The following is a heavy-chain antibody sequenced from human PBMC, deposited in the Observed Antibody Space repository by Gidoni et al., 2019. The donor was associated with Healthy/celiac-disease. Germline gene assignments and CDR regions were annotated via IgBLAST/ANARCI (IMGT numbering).Heavy chain of an antibody. D-gene: IGHD6-19*01. Sequence: EVQLVEAGGGLVKPGGSLRLSCAASGFTLRSYSMNWVRQAPGKGLEWVSSISSSSSYIYYADSVKGRFTISRDNAKNSLYLQMNSLRAEDTAVYYCATRTIAVAGTIYYGMDVWGQGTTVTVSS. CDR3: ATRTIAVAGTIYYGMDV. CDR1: GFTLRSYS. V-gene: IGHV3-21*01. J-gene: IGHJ6*02. CDR2: ISSSSSYI.